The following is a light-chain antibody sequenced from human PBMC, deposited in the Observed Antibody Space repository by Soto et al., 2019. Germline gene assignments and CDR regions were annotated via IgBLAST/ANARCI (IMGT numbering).Light chain of an antibody. CDR1: QSLLHSHGYNY. J-gene: IGKJ1*01. V-gene: IGKV2-28*01. CDR3: MQALQVAIT. Sequence: DVVMTQSPLSLPVTPGEPASISCKSSQSLLHSHGYNYMDWYLQKPGQSPQLLIYFGSYRASGVPDRFSGSGSGKNFTLRISRVETDDFGIYFCMQALQVAITFGQGTKV. CDR2: FGS.